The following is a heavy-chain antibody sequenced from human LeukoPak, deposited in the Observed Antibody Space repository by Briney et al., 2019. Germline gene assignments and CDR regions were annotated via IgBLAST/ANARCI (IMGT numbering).Heavy chain of an antibody. CDR3: ARAPLREALDY. Sequence: GGSLRLSCAASGFTFSSYAMHWVRQAPGKGLEWVAVISYDGSNKYYADSVKGRFTISRDNSKNTLYLQMNSLRAEDTAVYYCARAPLREALDYWGQGTLVTVSS. CDR2: ISYDGSNK. CDR1: GFTFSSYA. V-gene: IGHV3-30*04. J-gene: IGHJ4*02.